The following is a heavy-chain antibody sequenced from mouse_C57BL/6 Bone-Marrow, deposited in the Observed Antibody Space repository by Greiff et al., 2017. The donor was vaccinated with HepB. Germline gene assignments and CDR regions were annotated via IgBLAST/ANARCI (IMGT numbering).Heavy chain of an antibody. D-gene: IGHD1-1*01. V-gene: IGHV5-12*01. CDR1: GFTFSDYY. Sequence: EVQVVESGGGLVQPRGSLKLSCAASGFTFSDYYMYWVRQTPEKRLEWVAYISNGGGSTYYPDTVKGRFTISRDNAKNTLYLQMSRLKSEDTAMYYCAREDGSSYERFAYWGQGTLVTVSA. J-gene: IGHJ3*01. CDR2: ISNGGGST. CDR3: AREDGSSYERFAY.